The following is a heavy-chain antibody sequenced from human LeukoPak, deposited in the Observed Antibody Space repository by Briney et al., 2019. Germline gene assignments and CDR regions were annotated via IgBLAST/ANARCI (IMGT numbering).Heavy chain of an antibody. Sequence: PGGSLRLSCAASGFTFSSYAMHWVRQAPGKGLEYVSAISSNGGSTYYANSVKGGFTISRDNSKNTLYLQTGSLRAEDIAVYYCARLKGHYYDDERYFDYWGQGTLVTVSS. CDR2: ISSNGGST. V-gene: IGHV3-64*01. CDR1: GFTFSSYA. J-gene: IGHJ4*02. CDR3: ARLKGHYYDDERYFDY. D-gene: IGHD3-22*01.